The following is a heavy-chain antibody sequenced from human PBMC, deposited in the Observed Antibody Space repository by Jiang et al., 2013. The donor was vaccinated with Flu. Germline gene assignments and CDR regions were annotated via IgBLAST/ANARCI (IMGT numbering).Heavy chain of an antibody. D-gene: IGHD3-10*01. CDR2: ISYDGSNE. V-gene: IGHV3-30*18. CDR3: AKGGEWEALES. Sequence: QLLESGGGVVQPGRSLRLSCAASGFTFGDYGMHWVRQAPGKGLEWVAGISYDGSNEYYEDSVKGRFTISRDYSRTTLYLQMTSLRAEDTAIYYCAKGGEWEALESWGQGTLVSVSS. CDR1: GFTFGDYG. J-gene: IGHJ4*02.